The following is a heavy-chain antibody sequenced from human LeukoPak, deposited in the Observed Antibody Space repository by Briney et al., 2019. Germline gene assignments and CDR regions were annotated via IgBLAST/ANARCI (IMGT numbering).Heavy chain of an antibody. Sequence: GGSLRLSCAASGFTFSSYVMSWVRQAPGKGLEWVSSIFGSGSTTYYADSVKGRFTSSRDNSKNTLYLQMNSLRAEDTAVYYCAKDLVATIGNLDYWGQGTLVTVSS. CDR1: GFTFSSYV. CDR3: AKDLVATIGNLDY. CDR2: IFGSGSTT. D-gene: IGHD5-12*01. J-gene: IGHJ4*02. V-gene: IGHV3-23*01.